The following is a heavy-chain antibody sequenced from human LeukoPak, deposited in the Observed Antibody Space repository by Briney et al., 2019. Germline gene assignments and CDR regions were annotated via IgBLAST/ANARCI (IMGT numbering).Heavy chain of an antibody. D-gene: IGHD3-22*01. CDR2: ISSSGSI. V-gene: IGHV3-48*03. J-gene: IGHJ3*02. CDR3: ARDWRDSSGKFPNDAFDI. CDR1: GFTFSSFE. Sequence: GGSLRLSCAASGFTFSSFELNWVRQAPGKGLEWVSYISSSGSIYYADSVKGRSTISRDNAKNSLYLQMNSLRAEDTAVYYCARDWRDSSGKFPNDAFDIWGQGTMVTVSS.